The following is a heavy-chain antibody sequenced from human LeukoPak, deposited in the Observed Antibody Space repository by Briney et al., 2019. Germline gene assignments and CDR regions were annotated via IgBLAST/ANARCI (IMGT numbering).Heavy chain of an antibody. Sequence: ASVKVSCKASGGTFSSYAISWVRQATGQGLEWMGWMNPNSGNTGCAQKFQGRVTMTRNTSISTAYMELSSLRSEDTAVYYCARDDSSGYNFDYWGQGTLVTVSS. D-gene: IGHD3-22*01. CDR2: MNPNSGNT. V-gene: IGHV1-8*02. J-gene: IGHJ4*02. CDR3: ARDDSSGYNFDY. CDR1: GGTFSSYA.